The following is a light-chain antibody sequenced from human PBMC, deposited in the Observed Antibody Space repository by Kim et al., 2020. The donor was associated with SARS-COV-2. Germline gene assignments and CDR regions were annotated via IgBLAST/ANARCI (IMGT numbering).Light chain of an antibody. CDR2: GAS. V-gene: IGKV3-20*01. CDR3: QQYGASPYS. CDR1: QVVSNNY. Sequence: LSPGERATRACRASQVVSNNYLAWYQQKPGQAPSLLIYGASKRTTDFPDRFSGSGSGTDFTLTIDRLEPEDVAVYFCQQYGASPYSFGQGTKLEIK. J-gene: IGKJ2*03.